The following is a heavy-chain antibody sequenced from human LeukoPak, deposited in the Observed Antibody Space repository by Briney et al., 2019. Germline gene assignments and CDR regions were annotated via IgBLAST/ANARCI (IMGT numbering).Heavy chain of an antibody. CDR3: AKDIFTAIAAAGVIDY. V-gene: IGHV3-9*01. CDR2: ISWNSGSI. J-gene: IGHJ4*02. Sequence: GGSLRLSCAASGFTFDDYAMHWVRQAPGKGLEWVSGISWNSGSIGYADSVKGRFTISRDNAKNSLYLQMNSLRAEDTALYYCAKDIFTAIAAAGVIDYWGQGTLVTVSS. CDR1: GFTFDDYA. D-gene: IGHD6-13*01.